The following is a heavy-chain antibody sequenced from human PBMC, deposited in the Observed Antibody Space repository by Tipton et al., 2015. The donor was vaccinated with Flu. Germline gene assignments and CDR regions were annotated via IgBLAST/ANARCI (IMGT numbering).Heavy chain of an antibody. V-gene: IGHV3-33*01. CDR3: AREWLDYYFDY. D-gene: IGHD6-19*01. Sequence: SLRLSCAASGFTFGSYGMHWVRQAPGKGLEWVAGMWFDGSHTYYADSVKGRFTISRDNSKNTLYLQMDSLRVGDTAVYSCAREWLDYYFDYWGQGSLVTVSS. CDR2: MWFDGSHT. CDR1: GFTFGSYG. J-gene: IGHJ4*02.